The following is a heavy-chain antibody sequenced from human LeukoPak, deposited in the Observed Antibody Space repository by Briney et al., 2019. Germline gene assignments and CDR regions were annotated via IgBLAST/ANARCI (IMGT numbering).Heavy chain of an antibody. V-gene: IGHV3-30-3*01. CDR3: ARDREHYDSGGYSSFVDH. D-gene: IGHD3-22*01. J-gene: IGHJ4*02. CDR2: LSYDGSKK. Sequence: GGSLRLSCAASGFTFSYYAMHWVRQAPGKGLEWVAVLSYDGSKKYYADSVKGRFTISRDNSKNTLYLQMNRLRGEDTAVYYCARDREHYDSGGYSSFVDHWGQGTQVTVSS. CDR1: GFTFSYYA.